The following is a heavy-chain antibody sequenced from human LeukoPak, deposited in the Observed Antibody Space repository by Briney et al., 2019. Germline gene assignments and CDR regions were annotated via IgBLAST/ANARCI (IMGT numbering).Heavy chain of an antibody. Sequence: GGSLRLSCAASGFTFGSYGMHWVRQAPGKGLDWVAAIWPDGINQDYADSVRGRFTISRDNSKNILYLQMNSLGAEDTALYYCAKDCGGDCHVYCWGQGTLVTVSS. CDR2: IWPDGINQ. CDR3: AKDCGGDCHVYC. CDR1: GFTFGSYG. V-gene: IGHV3-30*02. D-gene: IGHD2-21*02. J-gene: IGHJ4*02.